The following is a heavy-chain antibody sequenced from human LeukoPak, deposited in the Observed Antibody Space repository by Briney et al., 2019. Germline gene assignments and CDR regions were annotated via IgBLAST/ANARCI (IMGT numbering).Heavy chain of an antibody. CDR2: ISWNSGGI. V-gene: IGHV3-9*01. J-gene: IGHJ4*02. CDR1: GFTFDDYA. Sequence: GRSLRLSCAASGFTFDDYAMHWVRQAPGKGLEWVSGISWNSGGIGYADSVKGRFTISRDNAKNSLYLQMNSLRAEDTALYYCAKVGDYYSNYAYYDYWGQGTLVTVSS. CDR3: AKVGDYYSNYAYYDY. D-gene: IGHD4-4*01.